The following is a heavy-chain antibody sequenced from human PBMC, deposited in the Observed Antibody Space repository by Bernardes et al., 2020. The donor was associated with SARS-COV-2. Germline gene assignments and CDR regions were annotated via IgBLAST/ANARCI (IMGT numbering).Heavy chain of an antibody. CDR3: AGSSCGIDCYISGLRSWDYGIDV. D-gene: IGHD1-26*01. J-gene: IGHJ6*02. CDR1: GGSISSSNYY. Sequence: SETLSLTCSVSGGSISSSNYYWGWLRQPPGQGLEWIGSVFSSGNSYYTPSLQSRVSESVYTSKNPFSLRLSFVTAADTAVYYCAGSSCGIDCYISGLRSWDYGIDVWGQGTTVTVSS. CDR2: VFSSGNS. V-gene: IGHV4-39*01.